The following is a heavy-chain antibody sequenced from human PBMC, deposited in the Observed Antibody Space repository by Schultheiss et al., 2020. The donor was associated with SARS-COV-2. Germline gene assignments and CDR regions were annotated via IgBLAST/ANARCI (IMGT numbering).Heavy chain of an antibody. Sequence: GGSLRLSCAASGFTFSTYSMNWVRQAPGKGLEWVSFIYSSTTYIYYADSVKGRFTISRDNAKNSLYLQMNSLRAEDTAVYYCAKDWLAVAGIDYWGQGTLVTVSS. D-gene: IGHD6-19*01. J-gene: IGHJ4*02. CDR1: GFTFSTYS. CDR2: IYSSTTYI. CDR3: AKDWLAVAGIDY. V-gene: IGHV3-21*01.